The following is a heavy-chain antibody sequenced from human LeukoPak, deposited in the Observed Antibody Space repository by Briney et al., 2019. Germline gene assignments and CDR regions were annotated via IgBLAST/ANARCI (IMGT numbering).Heavy chain of an antibody. CDR1: GGSISSDY. V-gene: IGHV4-59*08. CDR2: IYYSGIT. CDR3: ARVVVPAARTSIAYFDY. J-gene: IGHJ4*02. D-gene: IGHD2-2*01. Sequence: SETLSLTCTVSGGSISSDYWSWIRQPPGKGLEWIAYIYYSGITKYNPSLKSRVTISVDTSKNQFSLKLSSVTAADTAVYYCARVVVPAARTSIAYFDYWGQGTLVTVSS.